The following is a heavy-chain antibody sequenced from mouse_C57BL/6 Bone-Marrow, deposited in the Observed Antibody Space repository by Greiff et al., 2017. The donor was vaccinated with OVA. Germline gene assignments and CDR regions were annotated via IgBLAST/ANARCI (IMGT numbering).Heavy chain of an antibody. CDR1: CYTFTDYY. Sequence: QVQLQQSGAELVRPGASVKLSCKASCYTFTDYYINWVKQRPGQGLEWIARIYPGSGNTYYNEKFKGKATLTAEKSSSTAYMQLSSLTSEDSAVYFCARLCLGSSYWYFDVWGTGTTVTVSS. J-gene: IGHJ1*03. V-gene: IGHV1-76*01. CDR3: ARLCLGSSYWYFDV. D-gene: IGHD1-1*01. CDR2: IYPGSGNT.